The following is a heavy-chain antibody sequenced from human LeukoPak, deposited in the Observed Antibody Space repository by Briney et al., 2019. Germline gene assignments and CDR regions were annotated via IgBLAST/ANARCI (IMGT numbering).Heavy chain of an antibody. J-gene: IGHJ3*01. D-gene: IGHD3-22*01. V-gene: IGHV3-7*01. CDR1: GFTFSRYW. Sequence: GRSLRLSCAASGFTFSRYWMSWVRQAPGKGLEWLANIKEDGSEKYYVDSVKGRFTISRDNIKKSLFLQMNSLRAEDTAVYYCARGDYYDSSGVYIDAFDVWGQGTMVTVSS. CDR3: ARGDYYDSSGVYIDAFDV. CDR2: IKEDGSEK.